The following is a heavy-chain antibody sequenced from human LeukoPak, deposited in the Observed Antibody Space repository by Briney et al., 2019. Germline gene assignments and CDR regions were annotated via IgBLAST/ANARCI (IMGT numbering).Heavy chain of an antibody. CDR1: GYTFTSYA. CDR2: INTNTGNP. J-gene: IGHJ3*02. D-gene: IGHD3-22*01. CDR3: ARDSDITMIVGGAFDI. V-gene: IGHV7-4-1*02. Sequence: AASVKVSCKASGYTFTSYAMNWVRQAPGQGLEWMGWINTNTGNPTYAQGSTGRFVFSLDTSVSTAYLQISSLKAEDTAVYYCARDSDITMIVGGAFDIWGQGTMVTVSS.